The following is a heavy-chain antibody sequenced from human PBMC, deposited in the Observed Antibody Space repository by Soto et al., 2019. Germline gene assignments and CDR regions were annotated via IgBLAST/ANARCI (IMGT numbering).Heavy chain of an antibody. CDR2: IYYSGNT. J-gene: IGHJ4*02. V-gene: IGHV4-31*03. CDR1: GGSISSGDYY. D-gene: IGHD5-18*01. Sequence: QVQLQESGPGLVKPSQTLSLTCTVSGGSISSGDYYWSWIRQHPGKGLELIGYIYYSGNTYYNPSLKRRVNISVDTSKNQFSLKLSSVTAADTAVYYCARFPDTAMGYFDYWGQGTLVTVSS. CDR3: ARFPDTAMGYFDY.